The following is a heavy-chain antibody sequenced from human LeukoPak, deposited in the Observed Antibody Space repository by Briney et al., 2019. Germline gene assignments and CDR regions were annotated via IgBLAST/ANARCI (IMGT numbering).Heavy chain of an antibody. CDR3: ARSLKVEDWFDP. J-gene: IGHJ5*02. V-gene: IGHV3-21*05. CDR2: ISSSSSYI. CDR1: GFTFSSYS. Sequence: GGSLRLSCAASGFTFSSYSMNWVRQAPGKGLEWVSYISSSSSYIYYADSVKGRFTISRDNAKNSLYLQMNSLRAEDTAVYYCARSLKVEDWFDPWGQGTLVTVSS.